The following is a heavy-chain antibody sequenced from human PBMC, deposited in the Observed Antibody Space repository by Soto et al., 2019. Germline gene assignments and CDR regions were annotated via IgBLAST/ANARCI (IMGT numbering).Heavy chain of an antibody. J-gene: IGHJ4*02. CDR1: CYTFTPHG. CDR2: INPYNGNT. CDR3: ARDAAVGLFDY. D-gene: IGHD1-26*01. V-gene: IGHV1-18*01. Sequence: ASVKVSRKASCYTFTPHGISRVRQAPGQGLEWMGWINPYNGNTKYAQKLQGGVTMTTDTSTSTAYMELRSLRSDDTAVYYCARDAAVGLFDYWGQGTLVTVSS.